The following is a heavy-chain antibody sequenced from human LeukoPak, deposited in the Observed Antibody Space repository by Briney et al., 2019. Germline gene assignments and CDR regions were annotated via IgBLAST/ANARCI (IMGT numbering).Heavy chain of an antibody. CDR3: ARDPLGHCSSSNCYTRMEFDY. D-gene: IGHD2-2*02. Sequence: ASVKVSCKASGGIFSTYGFHWVRQAPGQGLEWLGGIIPIFHTSHYARKFQDRVMISADESTSTVYMELSSLRSEDTAVYYCARDPLGHCSSSNCYTRMEFDYWGQGTLVTVSS. V-gene: IGHV1-69*13. J-gene: IGHJ4*02. CDR1: GGIFSTYG. CDR2: IIPIFHTS.